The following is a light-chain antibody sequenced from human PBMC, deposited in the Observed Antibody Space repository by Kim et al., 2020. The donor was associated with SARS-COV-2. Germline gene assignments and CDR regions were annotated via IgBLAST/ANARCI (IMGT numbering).Light chain of an antibody. CDR1: SSNSGAGYE. CDR3: QSYDSGLSGSV. CDR2: ANT. J-gene: IGLJ1*01. V-gene: IGLV1-40*01. Sequence: QRVTNSCTGSSSNSGAGYEVHWYQQLPGTAPKLVIYANTNRPSGIPDRFSGSKSGTSASLAITGLLAADEADYYCQSYDSGLSGSVFGTGTKVTVL.